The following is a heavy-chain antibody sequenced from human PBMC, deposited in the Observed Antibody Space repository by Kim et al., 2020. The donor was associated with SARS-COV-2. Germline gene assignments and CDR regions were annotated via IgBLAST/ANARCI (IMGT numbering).Heavy chain of an antibody. V-gene: IGHV3-23*01. CDR3: AKDSRGTYRPHDY. CDR2: ITDSGET. CDR1: GFTFSMYP. D-gene: IGHD1-26*01. J-gene: IGHJ4*02. Sequence: GGSLRLSCAASGFTFSMYPMAWVRQAPGKGLEWVSTITDSGETYYADSVMGRFTISRDNSKNTLYLQMNSLRAEDTAIFHCAKDSRGTYRPHDYWGPGPL.